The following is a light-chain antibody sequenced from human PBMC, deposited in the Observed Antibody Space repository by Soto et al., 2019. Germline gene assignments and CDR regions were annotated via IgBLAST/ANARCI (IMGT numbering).Light chain of an antibody. J-gene: IGLJ1*01. V-gene: IGLV2-14*01. CDR1: SSDVGGYNY. CDR3: SSYTSSSTYV. Sequence: QSVLTQPASVSGSPGQSITISCTGTSSDVGGYNYVSWYQQHPGKAPKVMIYEVSNRPSGVSNRFSGSKSGNTASLTISGLQAEDEADYYCSSYTSSSTYVFGTGTQLTVL. CDR2: EVS.